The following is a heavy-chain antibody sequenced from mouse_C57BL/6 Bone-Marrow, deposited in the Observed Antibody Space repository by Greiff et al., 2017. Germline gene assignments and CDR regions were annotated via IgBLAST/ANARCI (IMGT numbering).Heavy chain of an antibody. J-gene: IGHJ4*01. CDR3: ARASRSSYYAMDY. CDR2: IDPSDSYT. Sequence: QVQLQQPGAELVRPGTSVKLSCKASGYTFTSYWMHWVKQRPGQGLEWIGVIDPSDSYTNYNHKFKGKATLTVDTSSSTAYMQLSSLTSEDSAVYYCARASRSSYYAMDYWGQGTSVTVSS. CDR1: GYTFTSYW. V-gene: IGHV1-59*01. D-gene: IGHD6-1*01.